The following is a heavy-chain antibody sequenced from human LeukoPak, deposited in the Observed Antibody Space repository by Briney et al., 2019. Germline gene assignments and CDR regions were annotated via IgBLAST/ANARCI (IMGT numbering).Heavy chain of an antibody. V-gene: IGHV3-7*03. CDR2: IKQDGSEK. J-gene: IGHJ6*03. CDR3: AKGHGGYYYMDV. CDR1: GFTFSSYW. Sequence: PGGSLRLSCAASGFTFSSYWMSWVRQAPGKGLEWVANIKQDGSEKYYVDSVKGRFTISRDNAKNSLYLQMNSLRAEDMALYYCAKGHGGYYYMDVWGKGTTVTVSS. D-gene: IGHD3-10*01.